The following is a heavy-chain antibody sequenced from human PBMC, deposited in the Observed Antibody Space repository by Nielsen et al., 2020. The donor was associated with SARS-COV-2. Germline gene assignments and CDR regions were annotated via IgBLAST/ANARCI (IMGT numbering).Heavy chain of an antibody. CDR1: GFTFDDYA. D-gene: IGHD1-26*01. V-gene: IGHV3-9*01. CDR3: ARGRRSGSYLFDY. CDR2: ISWNSGSI. Sequence: SLKISCAASGFTFDDYAMHWVRQAPGKGLEWVSGISWNSGSIGYADSVKGRFTISRDNAKNSLYLQMNSLRAEDTAVYYCARGRRSGSYLFDYWGQGTLVTVSS. J-gene: IGHJ4*02.